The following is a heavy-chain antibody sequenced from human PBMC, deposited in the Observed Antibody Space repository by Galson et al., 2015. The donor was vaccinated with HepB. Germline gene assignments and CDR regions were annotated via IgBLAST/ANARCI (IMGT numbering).Heavy chain of an antibody. CDR2: ISAYNGNT. V-gene: IGHV1-18*01. D-gene: IGHD4-11*01. J-gene: IGHJ6*03. CDR3: ARHRLQFYYMDV. CDR1: GYTFTSYG. Sequence: SVKVSCKASGYTFTSYGISWVRQAPGQGLEWMGWISAYNGNTNYAQKLQGRVTMTTDTSTSTAYMELRSLRSDGTAVYYCARHRLQFYYMDVWGKGTTVTVSS.